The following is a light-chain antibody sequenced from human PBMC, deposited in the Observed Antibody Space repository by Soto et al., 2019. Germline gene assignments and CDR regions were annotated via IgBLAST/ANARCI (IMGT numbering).Light chain of an antibody. J-gene: IGKJ4*01. CDR3: QQYYIFPLT. Sequence: VIWMTQSPTLLSASTGDRVTISCRMSQGIGSDIAWYQQKPGKAPELLIYGASTLQSGVPSRFSGSGYGTDFTLTISGLQSEDLATSYCQQYYIFPLTLGGGTKVEIK. CDR1: QGIGSD. V-gene: IGKV1D-8*01. CDR2: GAS.